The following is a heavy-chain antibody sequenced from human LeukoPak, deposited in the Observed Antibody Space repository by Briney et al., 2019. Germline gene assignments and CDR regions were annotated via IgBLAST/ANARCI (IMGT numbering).Heavy chain of an antibody. J-gene: IGHJ3*02. V-gene: IGHV3-33*08. D-gene: IGHD7-27*01. Sequence: GGALRLSCAASGFTFSRYGMHWVRKAPGKGLEWMAVIWYDGSNQYYAVSVKGRFTISRDNSKNTLYLQMNSLRAEDTAVYYCARDANWGFDAFDIWGQGTMVTVSS. CDR3: ARDANWGFDAFDI. CDR2: IWYDGSNQ. CDR1: GFTFSRYG.